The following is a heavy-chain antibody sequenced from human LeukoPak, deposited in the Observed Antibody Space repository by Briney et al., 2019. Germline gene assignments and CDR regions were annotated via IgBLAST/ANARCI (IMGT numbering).Heavy chain of an antibody. CDR2: IKQDGSEK. Sequence: GGSLRLSCAVSGLTFSNSAMSWVRQAPGKGLEWVANIKQDGSEKYYVDSVKGRFTISRDNAKNSLYLQMNSLRAEDTAVYYCARDSEGGFDYWGQGTLVTVSS. V-gene: IGHV3-7*01. CDR3: ARDSEGGFDY. CDR1: GLTFSNSA. J-gene: IGHJ4*02. D-gene: IGHD3-16*01.